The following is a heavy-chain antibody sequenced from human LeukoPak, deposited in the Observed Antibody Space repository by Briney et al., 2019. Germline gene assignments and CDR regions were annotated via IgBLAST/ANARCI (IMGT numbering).Heavy chain of an antibody. D-gene: IGHD1-26*01. CDR3: AKDRTVGASYWYFDL. CDR1: GFTFSSYA. CDR2: ISYDGSNK. V-gene: IGHV3-30*04. Sequence: GGSLRLSCAASGFTFSSYAMHWVRQAPGKGLEWVAVISYDGSNKYYADSVKGRFTISRDDSKNTLFLHMNTLRAEDTAIYYCAKDRTVGASYWYFDLWGRGTLVTVSS. J-gene: IGHJ2*01.